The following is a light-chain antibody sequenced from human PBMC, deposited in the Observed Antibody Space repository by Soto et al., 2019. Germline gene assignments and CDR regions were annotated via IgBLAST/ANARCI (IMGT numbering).Light chain of an antibody. CDR3: QQRSDWPST. J-gene: IGKJ4*01. CDR1: QSVGSY. Sequence: EIVLTQSPATLSLSPGDRATLSCRASQSVGSYLGWYQQRPGQAPRLLIYDASNRATGIPARFSCSGSGTDFTLTISSLEPEDFAVYYCQQRSDWPSTFGGETKVEIK. V-gene: IGKV3-11*01. CDR2: DAS.